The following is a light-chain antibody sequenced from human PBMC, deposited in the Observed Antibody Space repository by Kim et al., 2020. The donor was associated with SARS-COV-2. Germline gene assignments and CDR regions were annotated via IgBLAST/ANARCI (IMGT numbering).Light chain of an antibody. V-gene: IGKV3-20*01. CDR2: GAS. CDR3: QQYDSAMCT. J-gene: IGKJ1*01. Sequence: SPGEEATHSGRASQGVDGRVIACDKRKPGQAPRRLIYGASTRATGSPDRFRGSGSGTDITLTISRLWPEDFAMYYCQQYDSAMCTFGQGTKVDIK. CDR1: QGVDGRV.